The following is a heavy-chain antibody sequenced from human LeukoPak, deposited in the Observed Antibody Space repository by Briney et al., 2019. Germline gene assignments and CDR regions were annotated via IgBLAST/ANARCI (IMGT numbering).Heavy chain of an antibody. CDR3: AKDHGYNPSFDY. J-gene: IGHJ4*02. CDR2: ISGSGGST. D-gene: IGHD5-24*01. CDR1: GFTFSSYA. Sequence: GGSLRLSCAASGFTFSSYAMSWVRQAPGKGLEWVSAISGSGGSTYYADSVKGWFTISRDNSKNTLYLQMNSLRAEDTAVYYCAKDHGYNPSFDYWGQGTLVTVSS. V-gene: IGHV3-23*01.